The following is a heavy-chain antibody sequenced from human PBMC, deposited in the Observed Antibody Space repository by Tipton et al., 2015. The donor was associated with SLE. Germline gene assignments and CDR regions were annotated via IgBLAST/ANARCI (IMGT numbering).Heavy chain of an antibody. D-gene: IGHD1-26*01. CDR1: GGSISSHY. V-gene: IGHV4-39*01. CDR2: IYYSGSP. J-gene: IGHJ2*01. Sequence: TLSLTCTVSGGSISSHYWGWIRQPPGKGLEYIGSIYYSGSPYYNPSLKSRVTISLDTSKNQFSLKLSSVTAADTAVYYCARRGVGATYWYFDLWGRGTLVTVSS. CDR3: ARRGVGATYWYFDL.